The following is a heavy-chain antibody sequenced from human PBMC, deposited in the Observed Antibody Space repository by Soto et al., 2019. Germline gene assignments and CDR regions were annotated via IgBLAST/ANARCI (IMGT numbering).Heavy chain of an antibody. J-gene: IGHJ1*01. D-gene: IGHD6-19*01. CDR1: GFTFSSYA. Sequence: EVQLLESGGGLVQPGGSLRLSCAASGFTFSSYAMGWVRQAPGKRLQWVSAISGSGGSTYYADSVKGQFTISRDNSKNTLYLQMNSLRAEDTAVYYCAKDRIAVAARAEYFQHWGQGTLVTVSS. CDR2: ISGSGGST. CDR3: AKDRIAVAARAEYFQH. V-gene: IGHV3-23*01.